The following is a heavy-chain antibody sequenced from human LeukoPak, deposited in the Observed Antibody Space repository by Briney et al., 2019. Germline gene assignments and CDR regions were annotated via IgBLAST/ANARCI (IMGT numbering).Heavy chain of an antibody. V-gene: IGHV1-69*01. CDR3: AREATGTMDFDY. CDR1: GGTFSSYA. Sequence: SVKVSCKASGGTFSSYAISWVRQAPGQGLEWMGGIIPIFGTANYAQKFQGRDTITADESTSTAYMELSSLRSEDTAVYYCAREATGTMDFDYWGQGTLVTVSS. D-gene: IGHD1-1*01. CDR2: IIPIFGTA. J-gene: IGHJ4*02.